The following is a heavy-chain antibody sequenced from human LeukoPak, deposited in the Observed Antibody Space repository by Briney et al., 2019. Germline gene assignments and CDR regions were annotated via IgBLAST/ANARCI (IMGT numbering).Heavy chain of an antibody. CDR3: TRREWLDRRTIIDY. CDR2: ISSSSSYI. J-gene: IGHJ4*02. Sequence: GGSLRLSCAASGFTFSSYSMNWVRQAPGKGLEWVSSISSSSSYIYYADSVKGRFTISRDNAKNSLYLQMNSLRAEDTAVYYCTRREWLDRRTIIDYWGQGTLVTVSS. V-gene: IGHV3-21*04. D-gene: IGHD6-19*01. CDR1: GFTFSSYS.